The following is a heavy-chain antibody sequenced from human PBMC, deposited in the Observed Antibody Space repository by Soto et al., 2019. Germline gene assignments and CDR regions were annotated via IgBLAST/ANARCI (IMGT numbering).Heavy chain of an antibody. CDR3: ARQLDS. CDR1: GYTFTSYA. CDR2: INTGIGNT. V-gene: IGHV1-3*04. Sequence: QVQLVQSGAEVKKPGASVKVSCKASGYTFTSYAMHWVRQAPGQRLEWMGWINTGIGNTKYSQKFQGRVTITRDTSASTAYMELSSLRSEDTAVYYCARQLDSWGQVTLVTVSS. D-gene: IGHD6-13*01. J-gene: IGHJ4*02.